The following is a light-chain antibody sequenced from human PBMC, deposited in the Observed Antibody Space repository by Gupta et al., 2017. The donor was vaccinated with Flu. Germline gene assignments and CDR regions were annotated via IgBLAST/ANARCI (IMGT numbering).Light chain of an antibody. Sequence: QSVLAQPPSASATPGQRVTISCSGSSSNIGSNNVNWYQQVPGTAPKLLIYGNSQRPSGGPDRFSGSKSGTSASLAISGLQSEDEADYYWAAWDDSLNGHYVFGTGTKVTAL. CDR2: GNS. CDR3: AAWDDSLNGHYV. J-gene: IGLJ1*01. V-gene: IGLV1-44*01. CDR1: SSNIGSNN.